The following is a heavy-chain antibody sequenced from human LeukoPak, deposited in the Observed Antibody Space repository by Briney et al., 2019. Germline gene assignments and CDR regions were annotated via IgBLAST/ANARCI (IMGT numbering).Heavy chain of an antibody. J-gene: IGHJ4*02. V-gene: IGHV3-21*01. CDR1: GFTFSSYS. CDR2: ISSSSSYI. Sequence: GGSLRLSCAASGFTFSSYSMNWVRLAPGKGLEWVSSISSSSSYIYYADSVKGRFTISRDNAKNSLYLQMNSLRAEDTAVYYCARDQTAAFDYWGQGTLVTVSS. CDR3: ARDQTAAFDY. D-gene: IGHD6-13*01.